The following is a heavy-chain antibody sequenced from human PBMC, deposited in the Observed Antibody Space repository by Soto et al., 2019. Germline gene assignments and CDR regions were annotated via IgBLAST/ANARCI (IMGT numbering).Heavy chain of an antibody. D-gene: IGHD6-19*01. CDR1: GGTFSSYT. CDR3: AFREISEDDSSGWYPSLDY. Sequence: QVQLVQSGAEVKKPGSSVKVSCKASGGTFSSYTISWVRQAPGQGLEWMGRIIPILGIANYAQKFQGRVTSTADKSTSTAYMELSSLRSEDTAVYYCAFREISEDDSSGWYPSLDYWGQGTLVTVSS. CDR2: IIPILGIA. V-gene: IGHV1-69*02. J-gene: IGHJ4*02.